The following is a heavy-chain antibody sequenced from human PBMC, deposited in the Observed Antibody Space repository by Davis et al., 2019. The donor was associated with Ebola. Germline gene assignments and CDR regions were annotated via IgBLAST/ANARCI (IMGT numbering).Heavy chain of an antibody. D-gene: IGHD3-10*01. CDR2: ISAYNGNT. J-gene: IGHJ6*04. V-gene: IGHV1-18*01. CDR1: GFTLPNYA. Sequence: AASVPVSCKASGFTLPNYAIHWVRQAPGQGLEWMGWISAYNGNTNYAQKLQGRVTMTTDTSTSTAYMELRSLRSDDTAVYYCARGPGELSWLGLDVWGKGTTVTVSS. CDR3: ARGPGELSWLGLDV.